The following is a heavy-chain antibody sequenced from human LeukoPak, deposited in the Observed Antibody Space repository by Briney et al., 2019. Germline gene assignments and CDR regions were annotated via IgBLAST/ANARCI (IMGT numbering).Heavy chain of an antibody. J-gene: IGHJ6*03. CDR3: ARFLDYMDV. CDR2: INHSGST. D-gene: IGHD2/OR15-2a*01. V-gene: IGHV4-34*01. CDR1: GGSFSGYY. Sequence: SSETLSLTRAVYGGSFSGYYWSWIRQPPGKGLEWIGEINHSGSTNYNPSLKSRVTISVDTSKNQFSLKLSSVTAADTAVYYCARFLDYMDVWGKGATVTVSS.